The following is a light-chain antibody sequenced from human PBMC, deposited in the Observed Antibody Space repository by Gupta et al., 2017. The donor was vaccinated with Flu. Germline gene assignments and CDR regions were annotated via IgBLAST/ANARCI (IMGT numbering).Light chain of an antibody. Sequence: AVRMTQSPSSISASTGDRVTITCRASQSLSNSVAWYQQKAGKPPKLLIYATSSLQNGVPSRFSGSGSGTDFTLTIGCLQADDFATYYCQQDYGFPFTFGPGTKVDV. V-gene: IGKV1-8*01. CDR3: QQDYGFPFT. CDR1: QSLSNS. CDR2: ATS. J-gene: IGKJ3*01.